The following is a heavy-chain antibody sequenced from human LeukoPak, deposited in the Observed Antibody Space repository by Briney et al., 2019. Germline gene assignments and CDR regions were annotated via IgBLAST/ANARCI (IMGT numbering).Heavy chain of an antibody. J-gene: IGHJ6*02. CDR2: ISGSGGST. CDR3: APNRGSGGYYYYGMDV. CDR1: GFTFSSYA. Sequence: GGSLRLSCAASGFTFSSYAMSWVRQAPGKGLEWVSAISGSGGSTYYADSVKGRFAISRDNSKNTLYLQMNSLRAEDTAVYYCAPNRGSGGYYYYGMDVWGQGTTVTVSS. V-gene: IGHV3-23*01. D-gene: IGHD1-14*01.